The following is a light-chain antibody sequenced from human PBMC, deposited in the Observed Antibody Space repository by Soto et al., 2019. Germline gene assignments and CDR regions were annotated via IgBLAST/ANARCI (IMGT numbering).Light chain of an antibody. CDR3: HHYSSSPFT. J-gene: IGKJ3*01. Sequence: EIVLTQSPGTLSLSPGERATLSCRASQSVSRSYLAWYQQTPGQAPRLLIYGASSRATGIPDRFSGSGSGTDFTLTISRLEPEDFAVYYCHHYSSSPFTFGPGTKVDI. CDR2: GAS. V-gene: IGKV3-20*01. CDR1: QSVSRSY.